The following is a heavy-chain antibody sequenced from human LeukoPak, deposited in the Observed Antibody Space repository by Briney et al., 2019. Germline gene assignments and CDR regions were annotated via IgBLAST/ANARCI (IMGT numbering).Heavy chain of an antibody. Sequence: GGSLRLSCAASGFTFSSYSMNWVRQAPGKGLEWVSSISSSSSYIYYADSVKGRFTISRDNAKNSLYLQMNSLRAEDTALYYCARDQGAAGDYWGQGTLVTVSS. CDR3: ARDQGAAGDY. CDR2: ISSSSSYI. CDR1: GFTFSSYS. J-gene: IGHJ4*02. D-gene: IGHD6-13*01. V-gene: IGHV3-21*01.